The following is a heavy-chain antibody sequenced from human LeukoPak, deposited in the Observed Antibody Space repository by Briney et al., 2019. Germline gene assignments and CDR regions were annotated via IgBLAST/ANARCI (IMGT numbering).Heavy chain of an antibody. CDR3: ARGSAVAGIMGLDY. V-gene: IGHV3-21*01. Sequence: GGSLRLSCAVSGFSFSSYSMNWVRQTTGKGLQWVSSISSSGTYIYYADSVKGRFTISRDNAKNSVYLQMNSLRAEDTAVYYCARGSAVAGIMGLDYWGQGTLVTVSS. CDR1: GFSFSSYS. D-gene: IGHD6-19*01. CDR2: ISSSGTYI. J-gene: IGHJ4*02.